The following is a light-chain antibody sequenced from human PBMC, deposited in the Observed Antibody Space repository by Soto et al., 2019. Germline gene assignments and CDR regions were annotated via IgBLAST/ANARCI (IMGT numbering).Light chain of an antibody. Sequence: QSVLTQPASVSGSPGQSITISCTGTSSDVGSYNLVSWYQQHPGKAPKLMIYEGSKRPSGVSNRLSGSKSGNTASLTISGLQAEDEADYYCCSYAGSSTLLFGGGTKLTVL. V-gene: IGLV2-23*01. CDR3: CSYAGSSTLL. J-gene: IGLJ2*01. CDR1: SSDVGSYNL. CDR2: EGS.